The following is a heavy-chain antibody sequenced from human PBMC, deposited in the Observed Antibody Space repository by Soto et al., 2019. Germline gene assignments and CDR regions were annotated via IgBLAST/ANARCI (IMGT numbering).Heavy chain of an antibody. CDR2: INSISSYT. Sequence: PGRSLRLSCVAAGFSFSDYYMSWIRQAPGKGLEWVSYINSISSYTNYADSVKGRFAISRDNAKNSLYLQMNSLRAEDTAVYYCAKDGVAGRPSHYWGQGTLVTVSS. J-gene: IGHJ4*02. CDR3: AKDGVAGRPSHY. V-gene: IGHV3-11*06. CDR1: GFSFSDYY. D-gene: IGHD6-6*01.